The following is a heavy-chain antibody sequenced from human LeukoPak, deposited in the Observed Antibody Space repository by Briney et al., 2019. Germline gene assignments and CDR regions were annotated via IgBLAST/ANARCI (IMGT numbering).Heavy chain of an antibody. Sequence: GGSLRLSCAASGFIFSGSAMHWVRQASGKGLEWVGRIRSKVNNYATAEAASVKGRFTISRDDSKNTAYLQMNSLKTEDTAVYFCISRPDLDSSGSNENWGQGTLVTVSS. J-gene: IGHJ4*02. CDR1: GFIFSGSA. CDR3: ISRPDLDSSGSNEN. D-gene: IGHD3-22*01. V-gene: IGHV3-73*01. CDR2: IRSKVNNYAT.